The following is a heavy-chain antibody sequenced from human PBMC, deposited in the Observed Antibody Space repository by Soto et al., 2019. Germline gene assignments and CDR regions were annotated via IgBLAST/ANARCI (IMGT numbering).Heavy chain of an antibody. CDR2: MYHSGST. CDR1: GGSISNGGYS. CDR3: ARVPDR. V-gene: IGHV4-30-2*01. Sequence: PSETLSLTCAVSGGSISNGGYSWSWIRQPPGKGLEWIGYMYHSGSTYYNPTLKSRVTISIDRSKNQFSLKLSSVTAADTAVYYCARVPDRWGQGTLVTVSS. D-gene: IGHD2-2*01. J-gene: IGHJ5*02.